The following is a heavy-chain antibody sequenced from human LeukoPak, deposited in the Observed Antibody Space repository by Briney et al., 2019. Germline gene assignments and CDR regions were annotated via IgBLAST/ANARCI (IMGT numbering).Heavy chain of an antibody. CDR3: AKVERGFIVVVVAASFDY. V-gene: IGHV3-23*01. J-gene: IGHJ4*02. D-gene: IGHD2-15*01. CDR1: GFTFSSYA. CDR2: ISGSGGST. Sequence: EGSLRLSCAASGFTFSSYAMSWVRQAPGKGLEWVSAISGSGGSTYYADSVKGRFTISRDNSKNTLYLQMNSLRAEDTAVYYCAKVERGFIVVVVAASFDYWGQGTLVTVSS.